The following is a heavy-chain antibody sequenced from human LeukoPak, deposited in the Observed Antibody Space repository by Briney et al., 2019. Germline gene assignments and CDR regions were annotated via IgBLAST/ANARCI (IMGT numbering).Heavy chain of an antibody. D-gene: IGHD1-14*01. CDR2: IYTSGST. CDR3: ARGITSPWYVDL. CDR1: GGSISSDY. J-gene: IGHJ2*01. Sequence: PSETLSLTYTVSGGSISSDYWVWIRQPAGKGLEWIGRIYTSGSTNYNPSLKSRVTMSVDTSKNQFSLKLRSVTAADTAVYYCARGITSPWYVDLWGRGTLVTVSS. V-gene: IGHV4-4*07.